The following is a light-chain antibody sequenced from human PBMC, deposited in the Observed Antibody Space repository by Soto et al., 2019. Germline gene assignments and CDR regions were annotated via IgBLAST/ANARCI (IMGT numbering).Light chain of an antibody. CDR3: QQSYSTPLT. CDR2: AAS. Sequence: DIQMAQSPSSLPASVGDRVTITCRASQSISSYLNWYQQKPGKAPKLLIYAASSLQSGVPSRFSGSGSGTDFTLTISSLQPEDFATYYCQQSYSTPLTLGGGTKVEIK. J-gene: IGKJ4*01. V-gene: IGKV1-39*01. CDR1: QSISSY.